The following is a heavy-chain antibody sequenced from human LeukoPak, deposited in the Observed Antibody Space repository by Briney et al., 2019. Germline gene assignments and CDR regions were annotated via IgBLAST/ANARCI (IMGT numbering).Heavy chain of an antibody. CDR2: IIPILGIA. Sequence: SVKVSCKASGGTFSSYAISWVRQAPGQGLEWMGRIIPILGIANYAQRLQGRVTITADKSTSTAYMELSSLRSEDTAVYYCARVIVGATSPFDIWGQGTMVTVSS. CDR1: GGTFSSYA. J-gene: IGHJ3*02. CDR3: ARVIVGATSPFDI. D-gene: IGHD1-26*01. V-gene: IGHV1-69*04.